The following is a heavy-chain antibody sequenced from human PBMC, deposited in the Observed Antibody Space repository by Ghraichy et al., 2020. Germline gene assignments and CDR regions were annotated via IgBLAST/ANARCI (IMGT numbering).Heavy chain of an antibody. V-gene: IGHV4-4*02. CDR2: IYHSGST. J-gene: IGHJ2*01. Sequence: SETLSLTCAVSGGSISSSNWWSWVRQPPGKGLEWIGEIYHSGSTNYNPSLKSRVTISVDKSKNQFSLKLSTVTAADTAVYYCASLIQGAATLSYWYFDLWGRGTLVTVPS. CDR1: GGSISSSNW. D-gene: IGHD2-15*01. CDR3: ASLIQGAATLSYWYFDL.